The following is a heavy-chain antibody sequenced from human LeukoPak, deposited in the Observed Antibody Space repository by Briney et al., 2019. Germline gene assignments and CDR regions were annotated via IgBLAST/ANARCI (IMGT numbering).Heavy chain of an antibody. V-gene: IGHV4-39*01. CDR2: IYYSGGT. J-gene: IGHJ4*02. CDR1: GGSISSSSHY. CDR3: ARRYCSGGHCYYFDS. Sequence: SETLSLTCTVSGGSISSSSHYWRWIRQPPGMVLEWIGIIYYSGGTYYNPSLNSRVTVSLDTSKNQFSLTVTSVTAADTAVYYCARRYCSGGHCYYFDSWGQGTLVTVSS. D-gene: IGHD2-15*01.